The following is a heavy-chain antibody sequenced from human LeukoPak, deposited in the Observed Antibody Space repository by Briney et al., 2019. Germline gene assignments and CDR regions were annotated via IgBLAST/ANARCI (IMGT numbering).Heavy chain of an antibody. CDR1: RYTFTGYY. CDR3: ARDISDCSSTSCSRLHFDY. Sequence: ASVKVSCKASRYTFTGYYMHWVRQAPGQGLEWMGWINPNSGGTNYAQKFQGRVTMTRDTSISTAYMELSRLRSDDTAIYYCARDISDCSSTSCSRLHFDYWGQGTLVTVSS. D-gene: IGHD2-2*01. CDR2: INPNSGGT. V-gene: IGHV1-2*02. J-gene: IGHJ4*02.